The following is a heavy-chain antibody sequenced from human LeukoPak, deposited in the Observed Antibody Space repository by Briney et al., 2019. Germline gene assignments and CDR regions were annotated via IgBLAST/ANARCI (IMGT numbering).Heavy chain of an antibody. Sequence: ASVKVSCKASGYTFTSYGISWVRQAPGQGLEWMGWISAYNGNTNYAQKLQGRVTMTTDTSTSTAYMELRSLRSDDTAVYYCARERRSGYDPNYFDYWGQGTLVTVSS. CDR2: ISAYNGNT. CDR3: ARERRSGYDPNYFDY. CDR1: GYTFTSYG. J-gene: IGHJ4*02. D-gene: IGHD3-22*01. V-gene: IGHV1-18*01.